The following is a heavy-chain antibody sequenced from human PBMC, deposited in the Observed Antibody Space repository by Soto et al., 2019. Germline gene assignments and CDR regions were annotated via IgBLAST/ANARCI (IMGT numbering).Heavy chain of an antibody. CDR2: INHSRST. Sequence: SETLSLTCAVYGGSFSGYYWSRIRQPPGKGLEWIGEINHSRSTNYNPSLKSRATISVDTSKNQFSLKLSSVTAADTAVYYCARVQSSSFDFDIWGQGTMVTVSS. V-gene: IGHV4-34*01. CDR1: GGSFSGYY. D-gene: IGHD6-6*01. CDR3: ARVQSSSFDFDI. J-gene: IGHJ3*02.